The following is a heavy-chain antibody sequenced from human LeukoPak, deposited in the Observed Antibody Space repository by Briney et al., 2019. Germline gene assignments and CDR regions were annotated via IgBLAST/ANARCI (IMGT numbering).Heavy chain of an antibody. CDR1: GGSISGYY. Sequence: SETLSLTCTVSGGSISGYYWSWIRQPAGKGLEWIGRIYTSGSTNYNPSLKSRVTMSVDTSKNQFSLKLSSVTAADTAVYYCARARTLSYDSSGYTALFDYWGQGTLVTVSS. V-gene: IGHV4-4*07. J-gene: IGHJ4*02. D-gene: IGHD3-22*01. CDR2: IYTSGST. CDR3: ARARTLSYDSSGYTALFDY.